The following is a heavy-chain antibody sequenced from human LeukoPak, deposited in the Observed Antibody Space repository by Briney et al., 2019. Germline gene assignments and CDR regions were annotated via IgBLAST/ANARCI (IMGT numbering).Heavy chain of an antibody. CDR3: AKDGRYCSSTSCNTPLRSSYYYYYMDV. V-gene: IGHV3-33*06. CDR2: IWYDGSNK. J-gene: IGHJ6*03. D-gene: IGHD2-2*02. Sequence: GGSLRLSCAASGFTFSSYGMHWVRQAPGKGLEWVAVIWYDGSNKYYADSVKGRFTISRDNSKNTLYLQMNSLRAEDTAVYYCAKDGRYCSSTSCNTPLRSSYYYYYMDVWGKGTTVTVSS. CDR1: GFTFSSYG.